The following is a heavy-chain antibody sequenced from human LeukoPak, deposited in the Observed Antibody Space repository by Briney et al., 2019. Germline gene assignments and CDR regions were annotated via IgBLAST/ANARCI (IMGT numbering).Heavy chain of an antibody. Sequence: PGGSLRLSCAASGFTFCSYAMSWVRQAPGKGLEWVSAISGSGSTYYADSVKGRFTISRDNSKNTLYLQMNSLRAEDTAVYHCAKQYSSSWHYFDYWGQGTLVTVSS. CDR3: AKQYSSSWHYFDY. V-gene: IGHV3-23*01. CDR2: ISGSGST. CDR1: GFTFCSYA. D-gene: IGHD6-13*01. J-gene: IGHJ4*02.